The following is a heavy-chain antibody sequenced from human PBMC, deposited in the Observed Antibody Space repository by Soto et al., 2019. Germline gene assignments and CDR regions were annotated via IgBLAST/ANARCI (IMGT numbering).Heavy chain of an antibody. Sequence: SXTCSVAHCSIISGCYSWSWIRQPPGKGLEWIGYIYHSGSTYYNPSLKSRVTISVDRSKNQFSLKLSSVTAADTAVYYCARENGDYHFDYWGQGTPVTVYS. CDR2: IYHSGST. J-gene: IGHJ4*02. CDR3: ARENGDYHFDY. D-gene: IGHD4-17*01. CDR1: HCSIISGCYS. V-gene: IGHV4-30-2*01.